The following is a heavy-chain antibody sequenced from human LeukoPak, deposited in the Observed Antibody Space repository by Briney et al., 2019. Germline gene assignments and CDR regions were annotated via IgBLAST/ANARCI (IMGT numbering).Heavy chain of an antibody. D-gene: IGHD6-19*01. CDR2: IGYDGRNK. Sequence: GGSLRLSCAASGFTFSTYGMHWVRQAPGKGLEWVAVIGYDGRNKYYADSVKGRFIISRDNSKNTLYLQMNILRAEDTAVYYCARDMEQWLVQDWYFDLWGRGTLVTVSS. CDR3: ARDMEQWLVQDWYFDL. J-gene: IGHJ2*01. V-gene: IGHV3-33*01. CDR1: GFTFSTYG.